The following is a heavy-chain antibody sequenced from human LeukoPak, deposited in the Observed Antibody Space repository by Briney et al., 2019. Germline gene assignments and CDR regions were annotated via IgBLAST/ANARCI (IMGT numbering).Heavy chain of an antibody. V-gene: IGHV3-30-3*01. J-gene: IGHJ4*02. Sequence: GGSLRLSCAASGFTFSSYAMHWVRRAPGKGLEWVAVISYDGSNKYYADSVKGRFTISRDNSKNTLYLQMNSLRAEDTAVYYCARDRVGATDYFDYWGQGTLVTVSS. CDR3: ARDRVGATDYFDY. D-gene: IGHD1-26*01. CDR1: GFTFSSYA. CDR2: ISYDGSNK.